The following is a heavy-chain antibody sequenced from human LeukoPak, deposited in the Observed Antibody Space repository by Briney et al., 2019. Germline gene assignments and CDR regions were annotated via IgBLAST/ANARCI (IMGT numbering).Heavy chain of an antibody. CDR2: IHYSGST. J-gene: IGHJ5*02. CDR1: GGSVSSTSYY. V-gene: IGHV4-61*01. CDR3: AREQWLAANWFDP. D-gene: IGHD6-19*01. Sequence: SETLSLTCTVFGGSVSSTSYYWNWIRQPPGKGLEWIGYIHYSGSTNHNPSLKGRVTISVDTSKNQFSLRLSSVTAADTAVYYCAREQWLAANWFDPWGQGTLVTVSS.